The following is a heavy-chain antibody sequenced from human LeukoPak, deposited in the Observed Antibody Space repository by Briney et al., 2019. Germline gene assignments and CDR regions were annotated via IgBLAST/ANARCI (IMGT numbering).Heavy chain of an antibody. D-gene: IGHD2-21*02. CDR1: GGSIRSYY. CDR3: ARHAYCGGDCFGGAFEI. CDR2: IYYSGST. Sequence: SETLSLTCTVSGGSIRSYYWSWIRQPPGKGLEWIGYIYYSGSTNYNPSLKSRVTISVDTSKNQFYLKLSSVTAADTAVYYCARHAYCGGDCFGGAFEIWGQGTMVTVSS. V-gene: IGHV4-59*08. J-gene: IGHJ3*02.